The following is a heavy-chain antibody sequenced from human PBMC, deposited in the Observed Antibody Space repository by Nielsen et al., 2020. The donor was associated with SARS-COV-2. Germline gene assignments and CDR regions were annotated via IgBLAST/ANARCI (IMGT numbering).Heavy chain of an antibody. CDR2: INLSAGST. V-gene: IGHV1-46*01. CDR1: GDTFPIDN. Sequence: ASVTVSCKASGDTFPIDNIHWLRQAPGQGLEWIGIINLSAGSTDSAQKFKGRVTMTRDTSASTVYLALTSLKSEDTAVYYCATPITVDYFDYWGQGTLVTVSS. J-gene: IGHJ4*02. CDR3: ATPITVDYFDY.